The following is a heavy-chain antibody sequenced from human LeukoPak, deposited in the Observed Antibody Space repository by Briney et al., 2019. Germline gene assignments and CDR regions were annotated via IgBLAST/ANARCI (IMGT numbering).Heavy chain of an antibody. CDR2: FDPEDGET. CDR1: GYTLTELS. Sequence: ASVKVSCKVSGYTLTELSMHWVRQAPGKGLEWMGGFDPEDGETIYAQKFQGRVTMTEDTSTDTAYMELSSLRSEDTAVYYCAIVGATTDAFDIWGQGTMVTVS. CDR3: AIVGATTDAFDI. V-gene: IGHV1-24*01. J-gene: IGHJ3*02. D-gene: IGHD1-26*01.